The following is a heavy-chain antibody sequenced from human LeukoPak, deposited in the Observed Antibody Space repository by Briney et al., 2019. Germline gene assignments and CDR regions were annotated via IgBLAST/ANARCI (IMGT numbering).Heavy chain of an antibody. CDR3: ARGTCSGDNLLSFDY. CDR1: GVSLSVYY. D-gene: IGHD4-17*01. Sequence: SETLSLTCALYGVSLSVYYWSWIPQPPEERLECIGEIKHGGSTNSNPSVKSRVTRSVDTSKALFSLKVSSVTAADTAVYYGARGTCSGDNLLSFDYWGQGTLVTVSS. J-gene: IGHJ4*02. CDR2: IKHGGST. V-gene: IGHV4-34*01.